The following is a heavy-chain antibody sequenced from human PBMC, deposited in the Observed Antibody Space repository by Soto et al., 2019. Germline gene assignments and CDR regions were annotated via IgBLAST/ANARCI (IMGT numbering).Heavy chain of an antibody. CDR3: AREGGAVAGWRYYYYYYGMDV. Sequence: GESLKISCSASGFTFSSYAMHWVRQAPGKGLEYVSAISSNGGNTNYAQKLQGRVTMTTDTSTSTAYMELRSLRSDDTAVYYCAREGGAVAGWRYYYYYYGMDVWGQGTTVTVSS. CDR2: ISSNGGNT. CDR1: GFTFSSYA. V-gene: IGHV3-64*04. D-gene: IGHD6-19*01. J-gene: IGHJ6*02.